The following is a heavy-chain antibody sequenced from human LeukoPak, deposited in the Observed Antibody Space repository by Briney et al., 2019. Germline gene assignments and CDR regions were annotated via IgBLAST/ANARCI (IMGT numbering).Heavy chain of an antibody. CDR1: GGSITTYY. J-gene: IGHJ6*02. CDR2: IYNTGTT. CDR3: ARTFPVAGTYYGMDV. V-gene: IGHV4-59*01. D-gene: IGHD6-19*01. Sequence: SETLSLTCTVSGGSITTYYWSWLRQPPGKGLEWIGYIYNTGTTTYNPSLRSRVTISLDTSKNQFSLKLSSVTAADTAVYYCARTFPVAGTYYGMDVWGQGTTVTVS.